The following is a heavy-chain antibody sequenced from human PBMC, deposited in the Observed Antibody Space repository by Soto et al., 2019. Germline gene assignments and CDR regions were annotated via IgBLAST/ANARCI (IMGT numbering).Heavy chain of an antibody. J-gene: IGHJ4*02. D-gene: IGHD2-21*02. V-gene: IGHV5-10-1*01. CDR3: AILADCGGDCYS. CDR1: GYSFTSYW. CDR2: IDPSDSYT. Sequence: VESMKVSCKGSGYSFTSYWISWVRQMPGKGLEWMGRIDPSDSYTNYSPSFQGHVTISADKSISTAYLQWSSLKASDTAMYYCAILADCGGDCYSWGQGTLVTVSS.